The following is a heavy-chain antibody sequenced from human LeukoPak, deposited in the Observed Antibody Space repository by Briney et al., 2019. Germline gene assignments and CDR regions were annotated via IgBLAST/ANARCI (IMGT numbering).Heavy chain of an antibody. CDR2: ISSSSSTI. CDR3: AKDVGSGWSEYFQH. V-gene: IGHV3-48*04. CDR1: GFTFSSYS. Sequence: GGSLRLSCAASGFTFSSYSMNWVRQAPGKGLEWVSYISSSSSTIYYADSVKGRFTISRDNAKNSLYLQMNSLGAEDTAVYYCAKDVGSGWSEYFQHWGQGTLVTVSS. J-gene: IGHJ1*01. D-gene: IGHD6-19*01.